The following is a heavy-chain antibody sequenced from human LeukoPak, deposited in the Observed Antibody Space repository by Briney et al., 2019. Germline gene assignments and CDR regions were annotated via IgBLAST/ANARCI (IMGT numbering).Heavy chain of an antibody. V-gene: IGHV3-48*01. CDR2: ISSSSSTI. J-gene: IGHJ4*02. CDR3: ARGRPLNDY. Sequence: GGSLRLSCAASGFTFSSYSMNWVRQAPGKGLEWVSYISSSSSTIYYADSVKSRFTISRDNAKNSLYLQMNSLRAEDTAVYYCARGRPLNDYWGQGTLVTVSS. CDR1: GFTFSSYS.